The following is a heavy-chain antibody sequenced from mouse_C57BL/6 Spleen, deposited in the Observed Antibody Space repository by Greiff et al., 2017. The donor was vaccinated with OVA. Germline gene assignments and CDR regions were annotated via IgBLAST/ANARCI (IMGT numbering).Heavy chain of an antibody. Sequence: EVKLMESGGDLVKPGGSLKLSCAASGFTFSSYGVSWVRQTPDKRLEWVATISSGGSYTYYPDSVKGRFTISRDNAKNTLYLQMSSLKAEDTAMYYCASVYYYGSSLYYFDYWGQGTTLTVSS. CDR1: GFTFSSYG. CDR2: ISSGGSYT. J-gene: IGHJ2*01. D-gene: IGHD1-1*01. CDR3: ASVYYYGSSLYYFDY. V-gene: IGHV5-6*01.